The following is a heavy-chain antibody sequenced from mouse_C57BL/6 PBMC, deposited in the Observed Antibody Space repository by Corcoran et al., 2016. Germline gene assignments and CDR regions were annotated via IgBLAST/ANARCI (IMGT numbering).Heavy chain of an antibody. CDR1: GYTFTTYG. CDR2: INTYSGVP. Sequence: QIQLVQSGPELKKPGDTVKISCRASGYTFTTYGMRWVKLAPGKGLNWMGRINTYSGVPSYADDFKGRFAFSFDTSARTAYLQINNLKNEDTATYFCSRWGWLYYYAMDYWGQGTSVTVSS. CDR3: SRWGWLYYYAMDY. J-gene: IGHJ4*01. D-gene: IGHD2-3*01. V-gene: IGHV9-3*01.